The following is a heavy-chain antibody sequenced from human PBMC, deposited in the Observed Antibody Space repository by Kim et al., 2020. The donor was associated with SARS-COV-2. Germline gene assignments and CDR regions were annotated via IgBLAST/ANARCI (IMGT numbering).Heavy chain of an antibody. D-gene: IGHD3-16*01. CDR1: GGSISTYY. CDR2: IYNSGST. Sequence: SETLPLTCTVSGGSISTYYWSWIRQPPGKGLEWIGYIYNSGSTNYNPSLKSRVTISVDTSKNQFSLKLSSVTAADTAVYYCARDARNGGWFDPWGQGTLVTVSS. CDR3: ARDARNGGWFDP. V-gene: IGHV4-59*01. J-gene: IGHJ5*02.